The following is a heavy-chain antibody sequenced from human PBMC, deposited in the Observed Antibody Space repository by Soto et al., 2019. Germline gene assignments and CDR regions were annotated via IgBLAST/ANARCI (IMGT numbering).Heavy chain of an antibody. V-gene: IGHV6-1*01. CDR2: TYYRSKWYS. CDR1: GDSGSSNRAA. D-gene: IGHD1-26*01. CDR3: ARAAYSGSYQGYFDY. Sequence: SQTLSLTCAISGDSGSSNRAAWNWIRQSPSRGLEWLGRTYYRSKWYSDYAVSVKSRITINPDTSKNQFSLQLNSVTPEDTAVYYCARAAYSGSYQGYFDYWGQGTLVTVSS. J-gene: IGHJ4*02.